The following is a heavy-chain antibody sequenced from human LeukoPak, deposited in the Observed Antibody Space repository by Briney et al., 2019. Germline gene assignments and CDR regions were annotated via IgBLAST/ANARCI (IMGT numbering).Heavy chain of an antibody. D-gene: IGHD4-23*01. CDR1: GYTFTSYG. CDR3: ARDLPNVGCGGNPPADY. V-gene: IGHV1-18*01. Sequence: GASVKVSCKASGYTFTSYGISWVRQAPGQGLEWTGWISAYNGNTNYAQKLQGRVTMTTDTSTSTAYMELRSLRSDDTAVYYCARDLPNVGCGGNPPADYWGQGTLVTVSS. CDR2: ISAYNGNT. J-gene: IGHJ4*02.